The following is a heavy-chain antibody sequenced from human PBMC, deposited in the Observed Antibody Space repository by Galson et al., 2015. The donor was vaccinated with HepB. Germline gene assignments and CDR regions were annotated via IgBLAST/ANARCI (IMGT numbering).Heavy chain of an antibody. V-gene: IGHV3-33*01. J-gene: IGHJ3*02. D-gene: IGHD6-13*01. CDR3: ARSPSSSWGDGFDI. CDR2: IWFDGSNK. CDR1: GFTFSNYG. Sequence: SLRLSCAASGFTFSNYGMHWVRQAPGKGLEWVAVIWFDGSNKDCLDSVRGRFTISRDNSNNMLFLEMNSLRDEDTATYYCARSPSSSWGDGFDIWGQGTMVTVS.